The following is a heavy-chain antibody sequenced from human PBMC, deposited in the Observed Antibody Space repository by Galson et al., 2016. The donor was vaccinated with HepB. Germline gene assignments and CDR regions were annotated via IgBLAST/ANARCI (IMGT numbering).Heavy chain of an antibody. V-gene: IGHV4-59*01. D-gene: IGHD2-21*02. CDR3: ARGVTGTPYFDF. CDR2: IYKSGNT. CDR1: GGSISSFF. Sequence: ETLSLTCNVSGGSISSFFWSWVRQPPGKGLEWIGYIYKSGNTNYSPSLKSRVTVSLDASKNQFSLKLRSVTAADTAVYYCARGVTGTPYFDFWGQGALVTVSS. J-gene: IGHJ4*02.